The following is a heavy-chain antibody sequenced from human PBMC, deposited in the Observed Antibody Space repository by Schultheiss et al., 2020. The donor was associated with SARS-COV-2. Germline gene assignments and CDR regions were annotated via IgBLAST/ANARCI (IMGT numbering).Heavy chain of an antibody. V-gene: IGHV3-30-3*01. CDR3: AKAGDTSGYPIDY. CDR1: GSTFTNSA. CDR2: TSYDENIK. D-gene: IGHD3-22*01. J-gene: IGHJ4*02. Sequence: GGSLRLSCAVSGSTFTNSAMHWVRQAPGKGLEWIAVTSYDENIKYYADSVRGRFTVSRDNSKKTLYLHLSSLGTEDTAVYYCAKAGDTSGYPIDYWGQGTLVTVSS.